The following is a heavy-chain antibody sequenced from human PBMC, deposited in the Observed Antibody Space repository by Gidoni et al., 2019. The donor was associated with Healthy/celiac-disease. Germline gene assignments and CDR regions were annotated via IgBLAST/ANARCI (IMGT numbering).Heavy chain of an antibody. CDR3: AKFGGDEQTY. J-gene: IGHJ4*02. CDR2: IAYDGSNK. D-gene: IGHD3-10*01. Sequence: QVQLVESGGGVVQPGRSLRLSGAASGFPFSSYGMHWVRTAPGKGLGWVAVIAYDGSNKYYADSVKGRFTISRDNSKNTLYLQMNSLRAEDTAVYYCAKFGGDEQTYWGQGTLVTVSS. V-gene: IGHV3-30*18. CDR1: GFPFSSYG.